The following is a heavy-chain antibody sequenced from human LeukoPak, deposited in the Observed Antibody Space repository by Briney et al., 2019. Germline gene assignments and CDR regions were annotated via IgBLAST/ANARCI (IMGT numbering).Heavy chain of an antibody. CDR1: GFPFSSYG. CDR3: ARVEWLFD. D-gene: IGHD3-3*01. Sequence: PGGSLRLSCAASGFPFSSYGMHWVRQAPGKGLEWVAAISNDGNNKFYADSVKGRFTISRDNPKNTMNLQMNSLRAEDTAVYYCARVEWLFDWGQGTLVTVSS. V-gene: IGHV3-30*03. J-gene: IGHJ4*02. CDR2: ISNDGNNK.